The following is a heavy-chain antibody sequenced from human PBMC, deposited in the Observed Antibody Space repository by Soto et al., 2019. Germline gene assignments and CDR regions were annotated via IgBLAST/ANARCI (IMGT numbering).Heavy chain of an antibody. V-gene: IGHV2-5*01. D-gene: IGHD6-19*01. CDR2: IYWNDEK. Sequence: SGPMLVNPTQTLTLTCTFSGVSLTTSGLGVGWVRQPPGKALEWLALIYWNDEKRYSPSLKSRLTITKDTSRNQVVLTMTNMDPVDTATYYCAHRLRWLANFDYWGQGTLVTVSS. CDR3: AHRLRWLANFDY. CDR1: GVSLTTSGLG. J-gene: IGHJ4*02.